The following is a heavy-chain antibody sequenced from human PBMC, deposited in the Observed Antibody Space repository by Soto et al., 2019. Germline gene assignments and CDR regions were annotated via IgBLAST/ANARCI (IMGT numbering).Heavy chain of an antibody. CDR1: GFTFSSSF. Sequence: PGGSLRLSCAASGFTFSSSFMHWVRQSPGKGLEWVAVISYDGNNKYYADSVKGRFTISRDNSKNTLYLQMNSLRAEDTAVYYCAKGRDSSSWSGNWFDPWGQGTLVTVSS. J-gene: IGHJ5*02. D-gene: IGHD6-13*01. CDR2: ISYDGNNK. V-gene: IGHV3-30*18. CDR3: AKGRDSSSWSGNWFDP.